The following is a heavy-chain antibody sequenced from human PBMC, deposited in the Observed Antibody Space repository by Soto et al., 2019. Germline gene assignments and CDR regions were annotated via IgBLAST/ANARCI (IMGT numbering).Heavy chain of an antibody. CDR2: IIPMLGVR. Sequence: QVQLVQSGAEVKKPGSSVKVSCKDSGGTFSTYSMFWVRQAPGQGLEWMGRIIPMLGVRNYAQRFQDRVTIIADKSTATVHMALSSLRSEDTAVYYCTIGSWSGEVFDIWGQGTMVTVSS. D-gene: IGHD2-21*01. J-gene: IGHJ3*02. V-gene: IGHV1-69*02. CDR3: TIGSWSGEVFDI. CDR1: GGTFSTYS.